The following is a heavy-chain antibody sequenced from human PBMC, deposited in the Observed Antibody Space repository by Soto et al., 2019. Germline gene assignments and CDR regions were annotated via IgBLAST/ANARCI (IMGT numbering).Heavy chain of an antibody. CDR2: IYYSGST. CDR3: ARLRLEVLMVYAMPFDY. V-gene: IGHV4-39*01. Sequence: QLQLQESGPGLVKPSETLSLTCTVSGGSISSSSYYWGWIRQPPGKGLEWIGSIYYSGSTYYNPSLKSRVTISVDTSKNQFSLKLSSVTAADTAVYYCARLRLEVLMVYAMPFDYWGQGTLVTVSS. D-gene: IGHD2-8*01. J-gene: IGHJ4*02. CDR1: GGSISSSSYY.